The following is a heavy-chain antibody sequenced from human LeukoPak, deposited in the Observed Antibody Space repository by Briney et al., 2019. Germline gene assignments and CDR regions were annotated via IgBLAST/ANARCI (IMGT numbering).Heavy chain of an antibody. D-gene: IGHD5-18*01. CDR2: IYPGDSDI. CDR3: ARSDVGYSYGYFDY. CDR1: GYSFTSYW. V-gene: IGHV5-51*01. J-gene: IGHJ4*02. Sequence: GESLKISCKGSGYSFTSYWIAWVRQMPGKGPEWLGIIYPGDSDIKYSPSFQGQITISADKATRTALLQWTSLKASDTAMFYCARSDVGYSYGYFDYWGQGTQVTVSA.